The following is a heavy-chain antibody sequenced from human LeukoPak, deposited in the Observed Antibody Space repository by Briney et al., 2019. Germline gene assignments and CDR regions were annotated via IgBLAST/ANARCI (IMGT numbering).Heavy chain of an antibody. V-gene: IGHV4-34*01. CDR3: ARHDEVFGVVPDY. J-gene: IGHJ4*02. D-gene: IGHD3-3*01. CDR1: GGSVSGYY. Sequence: SETLSLTCGVYGGSVSGYYWSWIRQPPGKGLEWIGELNHSGSTNYNPSLKRRVTISVDMSKNQFSLNLSSVTAADTAVYYCARHDEVFGVVPDYWGQGTLVTVSS. CDR2: LNHSGST.